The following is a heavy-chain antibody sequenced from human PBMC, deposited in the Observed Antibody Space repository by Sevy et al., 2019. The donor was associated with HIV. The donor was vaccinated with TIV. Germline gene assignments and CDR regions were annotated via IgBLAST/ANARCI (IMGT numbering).Heavy chain of an antibody. V-gene: IGHV3-7*01. CDR3: VRAIAADGSF. Sequence: GGSLRLSCVASGFTLNSYWMSWVRQAPGKGLEWVANIKQDGSVKYYVDSVKGRFTISRDNARNSLYLQMNSLRVEDTALDYCVRAIAADGSFWGQGTLVTVSS. J-gene: IGHJ4*02. CDR1: GFTLNSYW. CDR2: IKQDGSVK. D-gene: IGHD6-13*01.